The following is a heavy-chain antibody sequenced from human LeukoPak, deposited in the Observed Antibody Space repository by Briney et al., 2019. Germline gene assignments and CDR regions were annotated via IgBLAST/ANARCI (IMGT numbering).Heavy chain of an antibody. CDR3: AKDRSSSWYFQDY. D-gene: IGHD6-13*01. V-gene: IGHV3-23*01. CDR2: ISGSGGST. CDR1: GFTFSSYA. Sequence: GGSLRLSCAASGFTFSSYAMHWVRQAPGKGLEWVSAISGSGGSTYYADSVKGRFTISRDNSKNTLYLQMNSLRAEDTAVYYCAKDRSSSWYFQDYWGQGTLVTVSS. J-gene: IGHJ4*02.